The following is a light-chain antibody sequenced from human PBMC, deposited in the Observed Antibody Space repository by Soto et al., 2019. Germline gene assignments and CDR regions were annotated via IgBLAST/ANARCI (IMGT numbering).Light chain of an antibody. CDR3: HQRQSWPRT. V-gene: IGKV3-11*01. Sequence: EIVLTQSPATLSSFPGERATLSCRASQAVNTRLAWYQHKPGQAPRLLIYLTSNRATGIPARFSGSGSGTDFTLTISSLEPEDSAVYYCHQRQSWPRTFGQGTKVAIK. J-gene: IGKJ1*01. CDR1: QAVNTR. CDR2: LTS.